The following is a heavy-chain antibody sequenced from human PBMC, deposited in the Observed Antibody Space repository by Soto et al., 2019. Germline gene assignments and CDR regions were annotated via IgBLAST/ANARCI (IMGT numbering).Heavy chain of an antibody. CDR1: GFTFDDYA. Sequence: GGSLRLSCAASGFTFDDYAMHWVRQAPGKGLEWVSGISWNSGSIGYADSVKGRFTISRDNAKNSLYLQMNSLRAEDTALYYCANDFTDYIWGSYRWFDYWGQGTLVTVSS. V-gene: IGHV3-9*01. D-gene: IGHD3-16*02. CDR2: ISWNSGSI. CDR3: ANDFTDYIWGSYRWFDY. J-gene: IGHJ4*02.